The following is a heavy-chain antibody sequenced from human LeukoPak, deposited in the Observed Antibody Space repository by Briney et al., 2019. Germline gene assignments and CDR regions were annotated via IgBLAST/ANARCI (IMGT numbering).Heavy chain of an antibody. CDR1: GDSISSYY. V-gene: IGHV4-59*01. CDR3: ARGVISTDAFDV. J-gene: IGHJ3*01. CDR2: IYYSGST. Sequence: SETLSLTCTVSGDSISSYYWSWIRQPPGKGLEWIGYIYYSGSTIYNPSLKSRVTMSLDTSKNQFSLKLRSVTAADTAVYYCARGVISTDAFDVWGQGTMVIVSS. D-gene: IGHD3-3*02.